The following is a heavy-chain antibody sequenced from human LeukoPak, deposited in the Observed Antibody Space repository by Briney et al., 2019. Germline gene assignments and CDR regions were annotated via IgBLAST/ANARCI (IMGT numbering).Heavy chain of an antibody. D-gene: IGHD1-1*01. CDR1: GGSITSGTYY. J-gene: IGHJ6*02. V-gene: IGHV4-31*03. Sequence: SETLSLTCTVSGGSITSGTYYWSWIRQHPGKGLEWFGYIYHSGSTYYNPSLKSRVIISVDTSKNQFSLNLSSVTAADTAVYYCARDQSTDYYGMDVWGQGTTVTVSS. CDR2: IYHSGST. CDR3: ARDQSTDYYGMDV.